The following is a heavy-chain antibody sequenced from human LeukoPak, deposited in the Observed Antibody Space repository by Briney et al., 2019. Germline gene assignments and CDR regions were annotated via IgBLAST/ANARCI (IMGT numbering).Heavy chain of an antibody. CDR3: AREGEYSSSWYGLFDY. D-gene: IGHD6-13*01. CDR1: GGSFSGYY. J-gene: IGHJ4*02. CDR2: INHSGST. V-gene: IGHV4-34*01. Sequence: SETLSLTCAVYGGSFSGYYWSWIRQLPGKGLEWIGEINHSGSTNYNPSLKSRVTISVDTSKNQFSLKLSSVTAADTAVYYCAREGEYSSSWYGLFDYWGQGTLVTVSS.